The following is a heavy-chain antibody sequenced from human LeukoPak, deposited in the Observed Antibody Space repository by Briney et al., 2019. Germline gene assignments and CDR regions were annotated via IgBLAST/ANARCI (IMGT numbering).Heavy chain of an antibody. D-gene: IGHD6-19*01. J-gene: IGHJ4*02. CDR3: AKEEQWLRHFDY. CDR2: IKQDGSNK. V-gene: IGHV3-7*03. CDR1: GFTFSNSW. Sequence: GGSLRLSCAASGFTFSNSWMSWVRQAPGKGLEWVANIKQDGSNKYYVDSVKGRFTISRDNAKNSLYLQMNSLRAEDTAVYYCAKEEQWLRHFDYWGQGTLVTVSS.